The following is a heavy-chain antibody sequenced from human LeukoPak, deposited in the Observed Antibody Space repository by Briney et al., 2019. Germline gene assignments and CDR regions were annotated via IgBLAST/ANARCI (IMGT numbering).Heavy chain of an antibody. D-gene: IGHD1/OR15-1a*01. CDR3: AKGEHGDY. Sequence: GRSLRLSCAASGFTFSSYGMHWVRQAPGKGLEWVAVISYDGSNKYYADSVKGRFTISRDNSKNTLYLQMNSLRAEDTAVYYCAKGEHGDYWGQGTLVIVSS. V-gene: IGHV3-30*18. CDR1: GFTFSSYG. J-gene: IGHJ4*02. CDR2: ISYDGSNK.